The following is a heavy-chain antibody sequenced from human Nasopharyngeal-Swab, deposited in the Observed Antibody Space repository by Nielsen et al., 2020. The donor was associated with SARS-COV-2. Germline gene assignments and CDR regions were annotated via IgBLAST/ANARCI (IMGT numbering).Heavy chain of an antibody. CDR1: GGSISSDY. CDR3: ARFKRYSSSWYPRSLAFDI. V-gene: IGHV4-59*01. CDR2: IYYIGST. J-gene: IGHJ3*02. Sequence: SETLSLTCTVSGGSISSDYWSWIRQPPGKGLEWIGYIYYIGSTNYNPSLNSRVTISVDTSKNQFSLKLSSVTAADTAVYYCARFKRYSSSWYPRSLAFDIWGQGTMVTVSS. D-gene: IGHD6-13*01.